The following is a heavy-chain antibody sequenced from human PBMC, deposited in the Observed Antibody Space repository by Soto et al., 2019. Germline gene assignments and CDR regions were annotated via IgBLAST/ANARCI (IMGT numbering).Heavy chain of an antibody. J-gene: IGHJ4*02. CDR1: GGSISSGGYY. Sequence: QVQLQESGPGLVKPSQTLSLTCTVSGGSISSGGYYWSWIRQHPGKGLEWIGYIYYSGSTYYNPSRKSRVTISVDTSKTQFSLKLSSVTAADTAVYYCARSGFDWFPDYWGQGTLVTVSS. V-gene: IGHV4-31*03. CDR2: IYYSGST. D-gene: IGHD3-9*01. CDR3: ARSGFDWFPDY.